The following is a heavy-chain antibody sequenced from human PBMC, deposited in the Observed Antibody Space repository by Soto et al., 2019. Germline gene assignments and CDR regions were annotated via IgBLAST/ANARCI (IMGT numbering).Heavy chain of an antibody. CDR3: ARQLTAAADIDY. J-gene: IGHJ4*02. D-gene: IGHD6-13*01. CDR2: IDPGDSDT. V-gene: IGHV5-51*01. Sequence: GESLKISCTGSGYSFTGYWIAWVRQMPGKGLEWMGIIDPGDSDTRYSPSFQGQVTISADKSISTAYLQWSSLKASDTAMYYCARQLTAAADIDYWGQGTLVTVSS. CDR1: GYSFTGYW.